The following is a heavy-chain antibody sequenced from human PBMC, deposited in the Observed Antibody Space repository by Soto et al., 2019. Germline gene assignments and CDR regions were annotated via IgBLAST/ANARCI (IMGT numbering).Heavy chain of an antibody. J-gene: IGHJ5*02. V-gene: IGHV2-5*02. Sequence: SGPTLVNPTQTLTLTCTFSGFPLTTRGVGVGWIRQPPGKALECLALIYWDDDKRYSPSLQSRLSITKDTSKNQVVLTMTNVDPVDTATYYCAHIPNYYQYDWFDPWGQGTLVTAPQ. CDR1: GFPLTTRGVG. CDR2: IYWDDDK. D-gene: IGHD3-16*01. CDR3: AHIPNYYQYDWFDP.